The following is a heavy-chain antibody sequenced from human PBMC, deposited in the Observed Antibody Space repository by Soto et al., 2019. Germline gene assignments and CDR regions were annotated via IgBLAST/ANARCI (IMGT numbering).Heavy chain of an antibody. Sequence: QVQLVESGGGVVQPGRSLRLSCAASGFTFSSYAMHWVRQAPGKGLEWVAVISYDGSNKYYADSVKGRFTISRDNSKNTLYLQMNSLRAEDTAVYYCARGVSRHVLMVYARSYGMDVWGQGTTVTVSS. D-gene: IGHD2-8*01. CDR2: ISYDGSNK. V-gene: IGHV3-30-3*01. CDR3: ARGVSRHVLMVYARSYGMDV. CDR1: GFTFSSYA. J-gene: IGHJ6*02.